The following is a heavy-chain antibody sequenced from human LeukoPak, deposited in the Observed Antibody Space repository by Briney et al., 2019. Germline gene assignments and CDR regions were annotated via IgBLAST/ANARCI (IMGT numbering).Heavy chain of an antibody. CDR1: GGSISGYY. V-gene: IGHV4-59*01. Sequence: SETLSLTCTVSGGSISGYYWSWIRQPPGKALEWIGYIYESGSTDYNPSLKSRVTISVDTSKNQFSLKLSSVTAADTAVYYCARGGGISHYYYYMDVWGKGTTVTISS. CDR3: ARGGGISHYYYYMDV. D-gene: IGHD6-13*01. J-gene: IGHJ6*03. CDR2: IYESGST.